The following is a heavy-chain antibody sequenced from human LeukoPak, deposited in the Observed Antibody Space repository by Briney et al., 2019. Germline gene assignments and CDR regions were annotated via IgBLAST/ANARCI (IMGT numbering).Heavy chain of an antibody. J-gene: IGHJ5*02. CDR1: GGSFSGYY. CDR2: INHSGST. V-gene: IGHV4-34*01. CDR3: AATRRITMVRGRFDP. Sequence: SETLSLTCAVYGGSFSGYYWSWIRQPPGKGLEWIGEINHSGSTNYNPSLKSRVTISVKTSKNQSSLKLSSVTAADTAVFYCAATRRITMVRGRFDPWGQGNLVHVFS. D-gene: IGHD3-10*01.